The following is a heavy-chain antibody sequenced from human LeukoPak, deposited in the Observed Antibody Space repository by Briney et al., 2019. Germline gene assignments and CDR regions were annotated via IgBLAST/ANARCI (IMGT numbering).Heavy chain of an antibody. V-gene: IGHV1-2*02. CDR3: ARAGAHYGDDSRGFDY. CDR1: GYTFTGYY. D-gene: IGHD4-17*01. Sequence: ASVKVSCKASGYTFTGYYMHWVRQAPGQGLEWMGWINPNSGGTNYAQKFQGRVTMTRDTSISTACMELSRLRSDDTAVYYCARAGAHYGDDSRGFDYWGQGTLVTVSS. J-gene: IGHJ4*02. CDR2: INPNSGGT.